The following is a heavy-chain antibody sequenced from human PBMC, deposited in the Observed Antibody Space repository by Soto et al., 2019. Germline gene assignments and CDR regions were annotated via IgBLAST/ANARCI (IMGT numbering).Heavy chain of an antibody. CDR1: GGSISSGDYY. V-gene: IGHV4-30-4*01. CDR2: IYYSGST. J-gene: IGHJ5*02. CDR3: AGFYGGSHNWFDP. D-gene: IGHD2-15*01. Sequence: SETLSLTCTVSGGSISSGDYYWSCVRQPPGKGLEWIGYIYYSGSTYYNPSLKSRVTISVDTSKNQFSLKLSSVTAADTAVYYCAGFYGGSHNWFDPWGQGTLVTSPQ.